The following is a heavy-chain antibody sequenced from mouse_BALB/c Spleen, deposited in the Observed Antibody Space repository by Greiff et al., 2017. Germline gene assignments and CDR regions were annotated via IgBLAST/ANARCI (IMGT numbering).Heavy chain of an antibody. V-gene: IGHV3-2*02. CDR3: AGYYGSSPFAY. CDR1: GYSITSDYA. Sequence: DVQLQESGPGLVKPSQSLSLTCTVTGYSITSDYAWNWIRQFPGNKLEWMGYISYSGSTSYNPSLKSRISITRDTSKNQFFLQLNSVTTEDTATYYCAGYYGSSPFAYWGQGTLVTVSA. CDR2: ISYSGST. J-gene: IGHJ3*01. D-gene: IGHD1-1*01.